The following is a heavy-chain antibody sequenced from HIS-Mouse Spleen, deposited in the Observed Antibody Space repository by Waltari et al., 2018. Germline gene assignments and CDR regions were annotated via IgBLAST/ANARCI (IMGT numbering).Heavy chain of an antibody. D-gene: IGHD4-4*01. Sequence: QVQLVQSGAEVKKPGASMKVSCKASGYTFTSYDINWVRQANGQGLEWMGWMNPNSGNTGYAQKFQGRVTMTRNTSISTAYMELSSLRSEDTAVYYCARGHDYSNYFDYWGQGTLVTVSS. CDR2: MNPNSGNT. CDR3: ARGHDYSNYFDY. V-gene: IGHV1-8*01. J-gene: IGHJ4*02. CDR1: GYTFTSYD.